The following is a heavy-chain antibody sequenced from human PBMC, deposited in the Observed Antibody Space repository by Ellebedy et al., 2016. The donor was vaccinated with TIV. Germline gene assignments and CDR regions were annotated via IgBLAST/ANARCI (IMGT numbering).Heavy chain of an antibody. CDR2: IYYTGNT. CDR1: GGSISSYY. CDR3: TRASLSDPDY. J-gene: IGHJ4*02. V-gene: IGHV4-59*01. Sequence: MPSETLSLTCTVSGGSISSYYWSRIRQPPGKGLEWIGYIYYTGNTNYNPSLKSRITISVDMSKNQFFLKLSSVTAADTAVYYCTRASLSDPDYWGQGTLVTVSS. D-gene: IGHD3-16*02.